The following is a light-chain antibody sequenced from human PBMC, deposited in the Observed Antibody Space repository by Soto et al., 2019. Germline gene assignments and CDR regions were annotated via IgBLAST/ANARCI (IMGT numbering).Light chain of an antibody. V-gene: IGKV3-20*01. CDR2: AAS. Sequence: EIVLTQSPGTLSLSPGDRATLSCRASQTISSTYLAWYQQKPGQAPRLLIYAASTRATGIPDRFSGSGSGPDFTLTISGLEPEDFAVYYCHQYGVLPKTFGQGTKVDIK. CDR3: HQYGVLPKT. CDR1: QTISSTY. J-gene: IGKJ1*01.